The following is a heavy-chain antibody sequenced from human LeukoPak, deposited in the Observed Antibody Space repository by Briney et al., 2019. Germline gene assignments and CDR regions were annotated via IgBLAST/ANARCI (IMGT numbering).Heavy chain of an antibody. Sequence: PGGSLRLSCAASGFTFSSYGMHWVRQAPGKGLEWVAFIRYDGSNKYYADSVKGRFTISRDNAKNSLYLQMNSLRAEDTAVYYCARDNADFWSGYYTVYYFDYWSQGTLVTVSS. CDR2: IRYDGSNK. V-gene: IGHV3-30*02. J-gene: IGHJ4*02. CDR1: GFTFSSYG. D-gene: IGHD3-3*01. CDR3: ARDNADFWSGYYTVYYFDY.